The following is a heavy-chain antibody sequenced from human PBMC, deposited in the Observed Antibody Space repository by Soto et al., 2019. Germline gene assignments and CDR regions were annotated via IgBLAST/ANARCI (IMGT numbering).Heavy chain of an antibody. CDR1: GFTFSTYG. V-gene: IGHV3-30*18. CDR2: IPYDGSEK. D-gene: IGHD5-18*01. J-gene: IGHJ3*01. CDR3: AKEFGTGVYSFAAFDD. Sequence: ESVGGVVQPGTSVRLSCAASGFTFSTYGMHWLRQPPGEGLEWLAVIPYDGSEKYYADSVKGRITISRDNSKNTLFLEMKSLRPEDTAVYYCAKEFGTGVYSFAAFDDWGQGTLLTVSS.